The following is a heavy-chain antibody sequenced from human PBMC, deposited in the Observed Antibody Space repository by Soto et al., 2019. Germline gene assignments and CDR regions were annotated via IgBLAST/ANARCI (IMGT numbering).Heavy chain of an antibody. CDR3: ARDSGSSGYYYYYGMDV. V-gene: IGHV4-39*07. CDR2: IYYSGST. J-gene: IGHJ6*02. Sequence: SETLSLTCTVSGGSISSSSYYWGWIRQPPGKGLEWIGSIYYSGSTYYNPSLKSRFTISVDTSKNQFSLKLSSVTAADTAVYYCARDSGSSGYYYYYGMDVWGQGTTVTVSS. D-gene: IGHD3-22*01. CDR1: GGSISSSSYY.